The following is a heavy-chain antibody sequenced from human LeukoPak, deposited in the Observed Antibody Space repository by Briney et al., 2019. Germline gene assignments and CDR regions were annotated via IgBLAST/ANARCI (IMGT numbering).Heavy chain of an antibody. CDR3: ARVFDS. CDR2: VFYTGKT. Sequence: NPSETLSLTCTVSGGSVSTSDYYWGWIRQSPVKGLEWIGDVFYTGKTNNNPSLRGRATISIDTSKNQFSLKLTYVTAADSAVYYCARVFDSWGQGTLVTVSS. J-gene: IGHJ4*02. V-gene: IGHV4-39*07. CDR1: GGSVSTSDYY.